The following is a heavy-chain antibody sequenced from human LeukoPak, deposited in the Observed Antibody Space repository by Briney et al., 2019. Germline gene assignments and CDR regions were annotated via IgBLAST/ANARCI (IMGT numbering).Heavy chain of an antibody. D-gene: IGHD4-23*01. V-gene: IGHV3-74*01. Sequence: PGGSLRLSCAASGFTFSSYWMNWVRQVPGKGLVWVSRIASDGNNRDYADSVKGRFTISRDNAKNTLYLQMNSQRVEDTAVYYCARGRPHGNDYWGQGTLVTVSS. CDR3: ARGRPHGNDY. CDR1: GFTFSSYW. J-gene: IGHJ4*02. CDR2: IASDGNNR.